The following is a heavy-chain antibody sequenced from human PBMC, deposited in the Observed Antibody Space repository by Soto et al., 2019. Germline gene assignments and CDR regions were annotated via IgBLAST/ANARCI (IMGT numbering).Heavy chain of an antibody. J-gene: IGHJ4*02. CDR3: ARAPLVGATTGNFDY. Sequence: SETLSLTCTVSGGSISSYYWSWIRQPPGKGLEWIGYIYYSGSTNYNPSLKSRVTISVDTSKNQFSLKLSSVTAADTAVYYCARAPLVGATTGNFDYWGQGTLVTVSS. CDR2: IYYSGST. V-gene: IGHV4-59*01. CDR1: GGSISSYY. D-gene: IGHD1-26*01.